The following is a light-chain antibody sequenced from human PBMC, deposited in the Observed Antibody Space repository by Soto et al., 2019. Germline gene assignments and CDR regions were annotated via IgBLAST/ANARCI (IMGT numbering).Light chain of an antibody. CDR3: SSYAGSNRV. CDR2: EVS. CDR1: SSDVGAYNY. V-gene: IGLV2-8*01. J-gene: IGLJ1*01. Sequence: QSALTRPPSASGSPGQSVTISCTGTSSDVGAYNYVSWYQQYPGKAPKLMIYEVSKRPSGVPDRFSGSKSGNTASLTVSGLQAEDEADYYCSSYAGSNRVFGTGT.